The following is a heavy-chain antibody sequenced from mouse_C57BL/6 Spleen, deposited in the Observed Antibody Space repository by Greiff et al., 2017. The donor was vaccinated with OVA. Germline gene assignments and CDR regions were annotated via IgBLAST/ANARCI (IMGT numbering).Heavy chain of an antibody. Sequence: EVKLVESGGGLVKPGGSLKLSCAASGFTFSSYAMSWVRQTPEQRLEWVATISDGGSYTYYPDNVKGRFTISRDNAKNNLYLQISHLKSEDTAMYYWAREGGYYYGSSYGYWYFDVWGTGTTVTVSS. D-gene: IGHD1-1*01. CDR3: AREGGYYYGSSYGYWYFDV. J-gene: IGHJ1*03. CDR1: GFTFSSYA. CDR2: ISDGGSYT. V-gene: IGHV5-4*01.